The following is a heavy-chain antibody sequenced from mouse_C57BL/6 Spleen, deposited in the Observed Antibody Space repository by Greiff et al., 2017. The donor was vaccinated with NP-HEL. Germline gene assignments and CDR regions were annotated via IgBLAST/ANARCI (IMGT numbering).Heavy chain of an antibody. Sequence: VQLVESGAELVRPGASVKLSCKASGYTFTDYYINWVKQRPGQGLEWIARIYPGSGNTYYNEKFKGKATLTAEKSSSTAYMQLSSLTSEDSAVYFCARSKDSPAWFAYWGQGTLVTVSA. CDR3: ARSKDSPAWFAY. CDR1: GYTFTDYY. J-gene: IGHJ3*01. D-gene: IGHD3-2*01. V-gene: IGHV1-76*01. CDR2: IYPGSGNT.